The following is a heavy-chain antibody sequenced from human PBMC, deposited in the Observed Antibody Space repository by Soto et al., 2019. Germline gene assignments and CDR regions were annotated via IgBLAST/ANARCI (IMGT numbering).Heavy chain of an antibody. CDR2: ISYDGSNK. CDR3: ARDLEYSSSSWFDP. Sequence: QVQLVESGGGVVQPGRSLRLSCAASGFTFSSYAMHWVRQAPGKGLEWVAVISYDGSNKYYADSVKGRFTISRDNSKNTLSLQMNRLRAEDTAVYYCARDLEYSSSSWFDPWGQGTLVTVSS. J-gene: IGHJ5*02. CDR1: GFTFSSYA. D-gene: IGHD4-4*01. V-gene: IGHV3-30-3*01.